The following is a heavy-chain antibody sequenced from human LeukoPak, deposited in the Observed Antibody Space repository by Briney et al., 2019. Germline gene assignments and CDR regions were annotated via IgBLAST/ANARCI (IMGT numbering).Heavy chain of an antibody. J-gene: IGHJ4*02. V-gene: IGHV3-15*07. Sequence: KTGGSLRLSCAASGCTFSNAYMNWVRQAPGKGLEWVGRIKPKTDGETTEYAAPVKGRFSISRDDSKNMLYLQMNSLKTEDTAVYYCITPLPYSAQGGQGTLVTVSS. CDR3: ITPLPYSAQ. D-gene: IGHD2-21*01. CDR2: IKPKTDGETT. CDR1: GCTFSNAY.